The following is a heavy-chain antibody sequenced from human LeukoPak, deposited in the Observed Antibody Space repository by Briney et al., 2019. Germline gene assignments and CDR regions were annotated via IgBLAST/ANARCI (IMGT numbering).Heavy chain of an antibody. V-gene: IGHV5-51*01. CDR3: ARIEGSTFDY. CDR2: IYPGDSES. J-gene: IGHJ4*02. Sequence: PGGSLRLSCKGSGYTFTSYWIGWVRQMPGKGLEWMGIIYPGDSESKYNPSLQGQVTISAGKSISTAYLQWSSLKASDTAIYYCARIEGSTFDYWGQGTLVTVSS. CDR1: GYTFTSYW.